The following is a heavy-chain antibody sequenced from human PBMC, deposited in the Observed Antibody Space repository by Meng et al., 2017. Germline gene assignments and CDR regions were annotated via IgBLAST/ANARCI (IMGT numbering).Heavy chain of an antibody. V-gene: IGHV1-2*02. CDR2: IKPNSGGT. CDR3: ATISPRDSSGLSFDY. D-gene: IGHD3-22*01. J-gene: IGHJ4*02. Sequence: GAEVNRPGACVKGPGKASGYPFTGYNMHWVRQAPGQGLEWMGWIKPNSGGTNYAQKFQGRVTMTRDTSISTAYMELSRLRSDDTAVYYCATISPRDSSGLSFDYWGQRTLVTVSS. CDR1: GYPFTGYN.